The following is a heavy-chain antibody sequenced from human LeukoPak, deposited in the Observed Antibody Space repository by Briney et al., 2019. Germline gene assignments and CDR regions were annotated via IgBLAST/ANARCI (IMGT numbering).Heavy chain of an antibody. D-gene: IGHD3-3*01. J-gene: IGHJ6*03. CDR2: MNPNSGNT. Sequence: ASVKVSCKASGYTFTSYDINWVRQATGQGLEWMGWMNPNSGNTGYAQKFQGRVTMTRNTSISTAFMELSSLRSEDTAVYYCARGGKDTIVLYYYYYMDVWGKGTTVTVSS. CDR3: ARGGKDTIVLYYYYYMDV. CDR1: GYTFTSYD. V-gene: IGHV1-8*01.